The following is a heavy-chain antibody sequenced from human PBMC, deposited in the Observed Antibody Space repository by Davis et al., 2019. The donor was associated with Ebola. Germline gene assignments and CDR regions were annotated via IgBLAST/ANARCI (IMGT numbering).Heavy chain of an antibody. Sequence: AGSLRLSCAASGFTFSSYAMHWVRQAPGKGLEWVAVISYDGSNKYYADSVKGRFTISRDNSKNTLYLQMNSLRAEDTAVYYCARDDTTLRTTVVTPGMDVWGQGTTVTVSS. D-gene: IGHD4-23*01. J-gene: IGHJ6*02. V-gene: IGHV3-30-3*01. CDR2: ISYDGSNK. CDR3: ARDDTTLRTTVVTPGMDV. CDR1: GFTFSSYA.